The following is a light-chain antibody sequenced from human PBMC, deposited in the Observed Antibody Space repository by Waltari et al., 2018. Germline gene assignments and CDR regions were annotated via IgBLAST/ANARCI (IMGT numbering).Light chain of an antibody. CDR1: QCLVFRDGNTY. V-gene: IGKV2-30*01. CDR3: MQGTHWPYT. J-gene: IGKJ2*01. Sequence: DVVMTQSPLSLPVTLGQPASISCRSSQCLVFRDGNTYLNWFQQRPGKSPRRLIYKISNRDSGVPDRFSGSGSGTDFTLKITRVEAEDVGGVYYCMQGTHWPYTFGQGTKLDIK. CDR2: KIS.